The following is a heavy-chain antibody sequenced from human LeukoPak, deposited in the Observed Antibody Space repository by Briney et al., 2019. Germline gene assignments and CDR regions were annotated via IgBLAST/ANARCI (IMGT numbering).Heavy chain of an antibody. CDR3: ARAVTWAFPTIPGQYYFDY. Sequence: PSETLSLTCAVYGGSFSGYYWSWIRQPPGKGLEWIGEINHSGSTNYNPSLKSRVTISVDTSKNQFSLKLSSVTAADTAVYYCARAVTWAFPTIPGQYYFDYWGQGTLVTVSS. CDR1: GGSFSGYY. J-gene: IGHJ4*02. CDR2: INHSGST. V-gene: IGHV4-34*01. D-gene: IGHD5-12*01.